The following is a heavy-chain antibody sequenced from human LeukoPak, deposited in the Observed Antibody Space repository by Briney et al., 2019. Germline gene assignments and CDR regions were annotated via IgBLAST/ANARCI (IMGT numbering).Heavy chain of an antibody. CDR2: ISGSGGST. CDR3: AKVAYYYDSSGYYPTGY. V-gene: IGHV3-23*01. D-gene: IGHD3-22*01. J-gene: IGHJ4*02. Sequence: PGRSLRLSCAASGFTFSSYAMSWVRQAPGKGLEWVSAISGSGGSTYYADSVKGRYTISRDNSKNTLYLQMNSLRAEDTAVYYCAKVAYYYDSSGYYPTGYWGQGTLVTVSS. CDR1: GFTFSSYA.